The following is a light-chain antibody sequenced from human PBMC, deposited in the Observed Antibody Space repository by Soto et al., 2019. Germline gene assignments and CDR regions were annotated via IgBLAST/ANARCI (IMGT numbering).Light chain of an antibody. J-gene: IGLJ3*02. CDR2: EVR. V-gene: IGLV2-14*01. CDR1: NRDVGSYNL. CDR3: SSYTTTSTLV. Sequence: QSVLTQPASVSGSPGQSISIACAGTNRDVGSYNLVSWYQQRPGEAPKLIISEVRNRPSGISYRFTGSKSGNTASLTISGLQAEDEADYYCSSYTTTSTLVFGGET.